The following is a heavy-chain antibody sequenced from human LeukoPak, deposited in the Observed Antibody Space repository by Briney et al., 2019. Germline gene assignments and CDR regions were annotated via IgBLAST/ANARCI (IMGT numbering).Heavy chain of an antibody. CDR2: ISSSSSYI. V-gene: IGHV3-21*01. D-gene: IGHD6-19*01. J-gene: IGHJ6*01. CDR3: AISLVNSSGWGVYYYYYGMLV. Sequence: MSGGSLRLSCAASGFTFSSYSMNWVRQAPGKGLEWVSSISSSSSYIYYADSVKGRFTISRDNAKNSLYLQMNSLRAEDTAVYYRAISLVNSSGWGVYYYYYGMLVWGQGTTVTVSS. CDR1: GFTFSSYS.